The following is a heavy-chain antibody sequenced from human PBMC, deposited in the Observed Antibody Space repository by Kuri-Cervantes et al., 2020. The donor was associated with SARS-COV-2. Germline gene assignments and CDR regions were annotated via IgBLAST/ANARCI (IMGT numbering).Heavy chain of an antibody. CDR3: ARDPDDILTGPFDY. Sequence: LSLTCAASGFTFSGYGMHWVRQAPGKGLEWVAVIWYDGSNKYYADSVKGRFTISRGNSKNTLYLQMNSLRAEDTAVYYCARDPDDILTGPFDYWGQGTLVTVSS. D-gene: IGHD3-9*01. CDR1: GFTFSGYG. V-gene: IGHV3-33*01. J-gene: IGHJ4*02. CDR2: IWYDGSNK.